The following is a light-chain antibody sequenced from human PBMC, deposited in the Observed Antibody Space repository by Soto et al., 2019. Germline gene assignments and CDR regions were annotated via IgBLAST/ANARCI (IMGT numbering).Light chain of an antibody. CDR3: QQYNMFPYT. V-gene: IGKV1-16*02. Sequence: DVQLTQSPSSLSGYVGDRVTITCRASQAIDISQAWFQQKPGKPPQPLIYAASSLQSGVPSKFTGSGSGTDFTLTITSLQPEDFGTSYYCQQYNMFPYTFGQGTRVGIK. CDR1: QAIDIS. CDR2: AAS. J-gene: IGKJ2*01.